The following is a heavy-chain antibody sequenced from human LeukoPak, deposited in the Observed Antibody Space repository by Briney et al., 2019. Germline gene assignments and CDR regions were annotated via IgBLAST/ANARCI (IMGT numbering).Heavy chain of an antibody. CDR3: ARQLAYYYDSSGYYYYYCYMDV. CDR1: GGSFSGYY. CDR2: INHSGST. Sequence: SETLSLTCAVYGGSFSGYYWSWIRQPPGKGLEWIGEINHSGSTNYNPSLKSRVTISVDTSKNQFSLKLSSVTAADTAVYYCARQLAYYYDSSGYYYYYCYMDVWGKGTTVTVS. D-gene: IGHD3-22*01. J-gene: IGHJ6*03. V-gene: IGHV4-34*01.